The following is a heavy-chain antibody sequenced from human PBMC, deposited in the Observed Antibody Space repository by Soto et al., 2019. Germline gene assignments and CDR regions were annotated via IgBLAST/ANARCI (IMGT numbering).Heavy chain of an antibody. J-gene: IGHJ4*02. CDR1: GFTFSSYG. V-gene: IGHV3-30*18. CDR2: ISYDGSNK. CDR3: AKAPRNYFDY. Sequence: QVQLVESGGGVVQPGRSLRLSCAASGFTFSSYGMHWVRQAPGKGLEWVAVISYDGSNKYYADSVKGRFTISRDNSKNTLHLQMNSLRAEDTAVYYCAKAPRNYFDYWGQGTLVTVSS.